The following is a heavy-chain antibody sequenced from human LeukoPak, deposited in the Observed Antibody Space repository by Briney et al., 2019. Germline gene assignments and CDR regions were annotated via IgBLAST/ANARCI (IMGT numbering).Heavy chain of an antibody. J-gene: IGHJ2*01. CDR3: ARTYSSGWYDWYFDL. CDR2: ISSSGSTI. CDR1: GFTFSDYY. Sequence: PGGSLRLSCAASGFTFSDYYMSWIRQAPGKGLEWVSYISSSGSTIYYADSVKGRFTISRDNAKNSLYLQMNSLRAEDTAVYYCARTYSSGWYDWYFDLWGRGTLVTVSS. V-gene: IGHV3-11*04. D-gene: IGHD6-19*01.